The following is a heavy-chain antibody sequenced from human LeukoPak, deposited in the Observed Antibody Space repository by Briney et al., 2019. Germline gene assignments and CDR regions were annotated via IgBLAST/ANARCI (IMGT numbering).Heavy chain of an antibody. Sequence: SETLSLICTVSGGSIRSYYWSWIRQPPGKGLEWIGHISDSGGTNFNPSLKSRVTISVDTSKNQFSLKLSSVTAADTAVYYCARGRSGSYYRFDYWGQGTLVTVSS. J-gene: IGHJ4*02. D-gene: IGHD1-26*01. V-gene: IGHV4-59*01. CDR1: GGSIRSYY. CDR3: ARGRSGSYYRFDY. CDR2: ISDSGGT.